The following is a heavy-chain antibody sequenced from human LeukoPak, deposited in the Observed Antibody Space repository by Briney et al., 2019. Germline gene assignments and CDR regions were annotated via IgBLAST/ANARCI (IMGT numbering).Heavy chain of an antibody. CDR1: GFTFSSYA. V-gene: IGHV3-23*01. J-gene: IGHJ3*02. D-gene: IGHD3-22*01. CDR3: ARGRGVVISAFDI. Sequence: GGSLRLSCAASGFTFSSYAMSWVRQAPGKGLEWVSAIGGSGGSTYYADSVKGRLTISRDNSKNTLYLQMNSLRAEDTAVYYGARGRGVVISAFDIWGQGTMVTVSS. CDR2: IGGSGGST.